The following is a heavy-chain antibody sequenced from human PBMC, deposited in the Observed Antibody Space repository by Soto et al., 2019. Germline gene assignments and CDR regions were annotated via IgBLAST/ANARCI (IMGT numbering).Heavy chain of an antibody. CDR2: SSDRRTGNT. D-gene: IGHD2-21*02. CDR1: GFTFSSYT. Sequence: GGSLRLSSAASGFTFSSYTLNWVRRAPGKGLEWVATSSDRRTGNTHYSDSVRGRFTLSRDYSRNILFLQMDSLRADDTALYYCTTWLTAHFDYWGRGTQVTVSS. J-gene: IGHJ4*02. CDR3: TTWLTAHFDY. V-gene: IGHV3-23*01.